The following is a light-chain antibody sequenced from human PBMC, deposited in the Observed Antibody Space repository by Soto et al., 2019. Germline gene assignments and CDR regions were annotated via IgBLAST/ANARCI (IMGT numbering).Light chain of an antibody. CDR3: TAFSANRVYL. Sequence: QSALAQPISVSGSPGQPITISCTENTNDIGSYDYVCWYQQHPGKAPRLLIHGVHNRSPGISGRFSASKSGLTASLTISGLQAEDEADYYCTAFSANRVYLFGPGTKVTVL. CDR2: GVH. CDR1: TNDIGSYDY. J-gene: IGLJ1*01. V-gene: IGLV2-14*01.